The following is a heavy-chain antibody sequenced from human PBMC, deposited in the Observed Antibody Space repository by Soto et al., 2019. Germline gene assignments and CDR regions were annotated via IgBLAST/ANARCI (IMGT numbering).Heavy chain of an antibody. V-gene: IGHV3-33*01. D-gene: IGHD4-17*01. Sequence: QVQLVESGGGVVQPGRSLRLSCAASGFTFSSYGMHWVRQAPGKGLDWVAVIWYDGSNKYYADSVKGRFTISRDNSKNTLYLQMNSLRAEDTAVYYCARQGSYGDYAAYYFDYWGQGTLVTVSS. CDR2: IWYDGSNK. CDR1: GFTFSSYG. CDR3: ARQGSYGDYAAYYFDY. J-gene: IGHJ4*02.